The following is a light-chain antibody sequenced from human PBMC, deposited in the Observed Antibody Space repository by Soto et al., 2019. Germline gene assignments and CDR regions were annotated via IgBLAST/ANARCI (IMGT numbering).Light chain of an antibody. CDR3: MQALQTPMYT. J-gene: IGKJ2*01. CDR2: LGS. CDR1: QSLLHSNGYNY. V-gene: IGKV2-28*01. Sequence: DVVMTQSPLSLPVTPGEPASISCRSSQSLLHSNGYNYLDWYLKKPGQSPHLLIYLGSNRASGVPDRFSGSGSETDFTLKISRVEAEDVGVYYCMQALQTPMYTFGQGNKLEIK.